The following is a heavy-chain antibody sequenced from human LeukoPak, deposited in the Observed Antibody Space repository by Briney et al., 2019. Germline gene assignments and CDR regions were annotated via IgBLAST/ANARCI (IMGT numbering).Heavy chain of an antibody. J-gene: IGHJ4*02. D-gene: IGHD6-19*01. CDR2: ISNRGDTT. V-gene: IGHV3-23*01. CDR1: GFTFSYYA. Sequence: GGSLRLSCAASGFTFSYYAMAWVRQAPGKGLEWVSVISNRGDTTYYADSVKGRFTISRDNSKNTLFLQTNSLRAEDTAIYFCVKDRRRTDGWYAFDYWGQGTPVTVSS. CDR3: VKDRRRTDGWYAFDY.